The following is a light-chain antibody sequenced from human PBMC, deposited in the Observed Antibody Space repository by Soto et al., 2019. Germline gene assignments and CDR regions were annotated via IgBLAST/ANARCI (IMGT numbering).Light chain of an antibody. Sequence: EMVLTQSPGTLSLSPGERATLSCRASQSVSSNYLAWYQQKPGQAPRLLIYGASSRATGIPDRFSGSESGTDFTLTLSRLEPEDFAVYYCQQYDSSPWTFGQGTKVEIK. J-gene: IGKJ1*01. CDR3: QQYDSSPWT. CDR2: GAS. CDR1: QSVSSNY. V-gene: IGKV3-20*01.